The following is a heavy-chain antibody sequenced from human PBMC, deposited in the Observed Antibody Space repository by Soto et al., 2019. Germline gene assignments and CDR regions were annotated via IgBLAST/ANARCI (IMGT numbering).Heavy chain of an antibody. CDR3: AHRALYRSFYWYFDL. Sequence: QITLKESGPTLVKPTQTLTLTCTFSGFSLTTTAEGVGWIRHPPGKALEWLALIYWDDDKRYSPSVKSRLTITKDTSRNQVVLTMTNVDPVDTATYYCAHRALYRSFYWYFDLWGRGTLVTVSS. D-gene: IGHD4-4*01. CDR1: GFSLTTTAEG. J-gene: IGHJ2*01. CDR2: IYWDDDK. V-gene: IGHV2-5*02.